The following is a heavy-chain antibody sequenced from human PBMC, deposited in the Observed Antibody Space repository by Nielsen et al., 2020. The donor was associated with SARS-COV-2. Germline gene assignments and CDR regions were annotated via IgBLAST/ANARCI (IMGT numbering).Heavy chain of an antibody. Sequence: ASAKVSCKASGYTFTSYDINWVRQATGQGLEWMGWMNPNSGNTGYAQKFQGRVTMTRNTSISTAYMELSSLRSEDTAVYYCARGRGYCSGGSCYIWFDPWGQGTLVTVSS. J-gene: IGHJ5*02. D-gene: IGHD2-15*01. CDR3: ARGRGYCSGGSCYIWFDP. V-gene: IGHV1-8*01. CDR2: MNPNSGNT. CDR1: GYTFTSYD.